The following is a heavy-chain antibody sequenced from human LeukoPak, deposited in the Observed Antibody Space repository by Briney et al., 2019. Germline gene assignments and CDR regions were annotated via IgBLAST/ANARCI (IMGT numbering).Heavy chain of an antibody. CDR3: ARLGAYCGGDCYNYYYYYYMDV. J-gene: IGHJ6*03. CDR2: IYPGDSDT. D-gene: IGHD2-21*02. CDR1: GYSFTSYW. Sequence: GESLKISCKGSGYSFTSYWIGWVRQMPGKGLEWMGIIYPGDSDTRYSPSFQGQVTISADKSISTAYLQWSSLKASDTAMYYCARLGAYCGGDCYNYYYYYYMDVWGKGTTVTISS. V-gene: IGHV5-51*01.